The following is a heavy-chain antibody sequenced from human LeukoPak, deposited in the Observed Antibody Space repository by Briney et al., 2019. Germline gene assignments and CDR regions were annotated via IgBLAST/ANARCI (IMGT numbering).Heavy chain of an antibody. D-gene: IGHD5-18*01. J-gene: IGHJ4*02. CDR1: GGSISSGDYY. Sequence: SQTLSLTCTVSGGSISSGDYYWSWIRQPPGKGLEWIGYIYYSGSTYYNPSLKSRVTISVDTSKNQFSLKLSSVTAADTAVYYCARARDPGYSYGPHFDYWGQGTLVTVSS. CDR2: IYYSGST. V-gene: IGHV4-30-4*01. CDR3: ARARDPGYSYGPHFDY.